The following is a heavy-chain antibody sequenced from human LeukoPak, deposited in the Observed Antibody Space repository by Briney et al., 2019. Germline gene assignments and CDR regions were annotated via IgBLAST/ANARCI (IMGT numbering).Heavy chain of an antibody. D-gene: IGHD2-2*01. CDR2: ISGSGGST. CDR1: GLTFSSYA. J-gene: IGHJ4*02. Sequence: GGSLRLSCAASGLTFSSYAMSWDRQAPGRGLEWVSAISGSGGSTYYADSVKGRFTISRDNSKNTLYLQMNSLRVEDTAVYYCAKGGLGCSSTSCFDYWGQGTLITVSS. V-gene: IGHV3-23*01. CDR3: AKGGLGCSSTSCFDY.